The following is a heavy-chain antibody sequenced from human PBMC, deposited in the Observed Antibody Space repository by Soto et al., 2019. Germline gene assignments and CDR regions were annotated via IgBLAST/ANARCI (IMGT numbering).Heavy chain of an antibody. CDR2: ISYTGAT. D-gene: IGHD2-15*01. CDR1: GGSISRGAYF. Sequence: QVHLQESGPGQVRPSQTLSLSCSVSGGSISRGAYFRTWIRQFPGKGLEWIAYISYTGATYYNPSLKSRVTILADTSKNQFSLKLNSVTSADTAVYYCARGGPVSVSPAWQLLGYFDYWGQGTLVTVSS. J-gene: IGHJ4*02. V-gene: IGHV4-31*03. CDR3: ARGGPVSVSPAWQLLGYFDY.